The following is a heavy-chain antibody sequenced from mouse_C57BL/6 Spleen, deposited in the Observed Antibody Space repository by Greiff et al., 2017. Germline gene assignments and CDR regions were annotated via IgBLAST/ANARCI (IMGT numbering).Heavy chain of an antibody. J-gene: IGHJ3*01. Sequence: VQLQQSGPGLVKPSQSLSLTCSVTGYSITSGYYWNWIRQFPGNKLEWMGYISYDGSNNYNPSLKNRISITRDTSKNQFFLKLNSVTTEDTATYYCARGAAQTGFAYWGQGTLVTVSA. CDR3: ARGAAQTGFAY. CDR2: ISYDGSN. V-gene: IGHV3-6*01. CDR1: GYSITSGYY. D-gene: IGHD3-2*02.